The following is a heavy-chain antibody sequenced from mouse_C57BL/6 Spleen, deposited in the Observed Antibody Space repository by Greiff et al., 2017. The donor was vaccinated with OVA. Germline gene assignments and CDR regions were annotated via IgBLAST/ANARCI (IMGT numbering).Heavy chain of an antibody. J-gene: IGHJ4*01. CDR1: GFTFTDYY. CDR2: IRNKANGYTT. CDR3: VKAQTFLYGSTLTGYAMDY. D-gene: IGHD1-1*01. Sequence: EVQLVESGGGLVQPGASLRLSCAASGFTFTDYYMSWVRQPPGKAPEWLALIRNKANGYTTEYTASVKGRFTISRDNSQNIFYLQMNTLRAEDSATYYCVKAQTFLYGSTLTGYAMDYWGQGTSVTVSS. V-gene: IGHV7-4*01.